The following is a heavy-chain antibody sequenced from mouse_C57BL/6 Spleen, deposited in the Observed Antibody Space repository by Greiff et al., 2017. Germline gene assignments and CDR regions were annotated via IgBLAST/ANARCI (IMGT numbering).Heavy chain of an antibody. CDR2: IDPSDSYT. CDR3: ARNDSFDY. V-gene: IGHV1-69*01. D-gene: IGHD2-4*01. CDR1: GYTFTSYW. Sequence: QVQLQQPGAELVMPGASVKLSCKASGYTFTSYWMHWVKQRPGQGLEWIGEIDPSDSYTNYNQKFKDKSTLTVDKSSSTAYMQLSSLTSEDSAVYYCARNDSFDYWGQGTTLTVSS. J-gene: IGHJ2*01.